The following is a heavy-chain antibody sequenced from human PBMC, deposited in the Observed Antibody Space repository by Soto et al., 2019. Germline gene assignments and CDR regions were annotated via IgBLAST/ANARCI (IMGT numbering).Heavy chain of an antibody. CDR1: GGTFSSYA. V-gene: IGHV1-69*01. Sequence: QVQLVQSGAEVKKPGSSVKVSCKASGGTFSSYAISWVRQAPGQGLEWMGGIIPIFGTANYAQKFQGRVTITADESTSTAYMELSSLRSEDTAVYYCARSYYGSGKGYYYYYGMDVLGQGTTVTVSS. CDR2: IIPIFGTA. D-gene: IGHD3-10*01. CDR3: ARSYYGSGKGYYYYYGMDV. J-gene: IGHJ6*02.